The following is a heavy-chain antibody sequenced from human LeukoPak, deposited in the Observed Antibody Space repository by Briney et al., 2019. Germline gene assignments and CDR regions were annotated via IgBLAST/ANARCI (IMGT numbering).Heavy chain of an antibody. J-gene: IGHJ4*02. D-gene: IGHD3-22*01. Sequence: ASVKVSCKASGYTFTSYDINWVRQATGQGLEWMGWMNPNSGNTGYAQKFQGRVTMTRNTSISTAYMELSSLRSEDTAVYYCAKIPHSDYYDSSGYSEDYWGQGTLVTVSS. CDR1: GYTFTSYD. CDR2: MNPNSGNT. V-gene: IGHV1-8*01. CDR3: AKIPHSDYYDSSGYSEDY.